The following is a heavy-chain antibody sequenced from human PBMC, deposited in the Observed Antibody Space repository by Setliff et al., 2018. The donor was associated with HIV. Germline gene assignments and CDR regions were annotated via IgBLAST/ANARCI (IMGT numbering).Heavy chain of an antibody. Sequence: GGSLRLSCAASGFTFSTYSMNWVRQAPGKGLEWVSSISSSSSYIYYADSVQGRFTISRDNAKNSLYLQMNSLRAEDTAVYYCARNGTAAAPTWFDPWGQGTLVTVSS. D-gene: IGHD6-13*01. V-gene: IGHV3-21*01. CDR2: ISSSSSYI. CDR1: GFTFSTYS. CDR3: ARNGTAAAPTWFDP. J-gene: IGHJ5*02.